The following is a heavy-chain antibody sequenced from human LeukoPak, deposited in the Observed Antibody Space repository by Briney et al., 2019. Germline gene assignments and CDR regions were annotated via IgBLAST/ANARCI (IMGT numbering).Heavy chain of an antibody. J-gene: IGHJ4*02. D-gene: IGHD4-17*01. CDR3: AKGSTGYGDYALDY. CDR1: GFTFSSYG. CDR2: IRYDGSNK. V-gene: IGHV3-30*02. Sequence: GGSLRPSCAASGFTFSSYGMHWVRQAPGKGLEWVAFIRYDGSNKYYADSVKGRFTISRDNSKNTLYLQMNSLRAEDTAVYYCAKGSTGYGDYALDYWGQGTLVTVSS.